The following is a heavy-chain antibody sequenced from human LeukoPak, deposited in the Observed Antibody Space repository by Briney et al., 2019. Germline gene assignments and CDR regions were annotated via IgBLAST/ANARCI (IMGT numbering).Heavy chain of an antibody. CDR2: IKQDGSEK. Sequence: TGGSLRLSCAASGFTFSSDWMSWVRQAPGKGLEWVANIKQDGSEKYYVDSVKGRFTISRDNAKNSLYLQMNSLRAEDTAVYYCARDPGYSSSGWFDPWGQGTLVTVSS. CDR3: ARDPGYSSSGWFDP. D-gene: IGHD6-13*01. CDR1: GFTFSSDW. J-gene: IGHJ5*02. V-gene: IGHV3-7*01.